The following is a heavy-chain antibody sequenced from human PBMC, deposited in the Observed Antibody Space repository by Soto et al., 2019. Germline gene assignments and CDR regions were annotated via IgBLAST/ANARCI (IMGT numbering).Heavy chain of an antibody. J-gene: IGHJ4*02. CDR2: INPRNEIT. D-gene: IGHD1-26*01. Sequence: SGKVACPPSAYTVSAHYVPWARRAAGLGLPWLGWINPRNEITTLSEFFQGRITMTRETSTNTVHVELNMLPSDDKAVYYCRRGGWGDSPSDYWGQGTQVTVS. CDR3: RRGGWGDSPSDY. V-gene: IGHV1-2*02. CDR1: AYTVSAHY.